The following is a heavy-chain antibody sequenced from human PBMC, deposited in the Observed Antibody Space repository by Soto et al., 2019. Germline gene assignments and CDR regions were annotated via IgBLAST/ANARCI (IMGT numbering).Heavy chain of an antibody. CDR2: VNPILSMS. D-gene: IGHD3-10*01. Sequence: QVQLVQSGAEVKRPGSSVKVSCKASGDTFSFYSINWVRQAPGLGLEWMGRVNPILSMSNYAQRFQGRVTMTADKATSTAYMELSGLRSEDTAMYDCATSYGAGYRAFDYWGQGALVTVSS. CDR3: ATSYGAGYRAFDY. V-gene: IGHV1-69*04. J-gene: IGHJ4*02. CDR1: GDTFSFYS.